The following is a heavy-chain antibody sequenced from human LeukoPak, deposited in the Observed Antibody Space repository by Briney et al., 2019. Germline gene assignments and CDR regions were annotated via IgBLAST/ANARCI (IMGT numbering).Heavy chain of an antibody. J-gene: IGHJ3*02. V-gene: IGHV3-43*02. CDR1: GFNFDDYA. D-gene: IGHD3-10*01. CDR2: ISVDGDST. Sequence: GGSLRLSCAASGFNFDDYAMHWVRQAPGKGLEWVSLISVDGDSTYYADSVKGRFNISRDNTKNSLYLQMNSLRAEGNGLYYCAKEMGRGYLGGVFDIWGQGAMVTVSS. CDR3: AKEMGRGYLGGVFDI.